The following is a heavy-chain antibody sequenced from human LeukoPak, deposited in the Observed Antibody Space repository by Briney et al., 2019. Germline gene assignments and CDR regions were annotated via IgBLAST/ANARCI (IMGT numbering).Heavy chain of an antibody. CDR1: GYTFTSYG. Sequence: ASVKVSCNASGYTFTSYGISWVRQAPGQGLEWMGWISAYNGNTNYAQKLQGRVTMTTDTSTSTAYMELRSLRSDDTAVYYCARGLEWLTRRHTWFDPWGQGTLVTVSS. CDR3: ARGLEWLTRRHTWFDP. J-gene: IGHJ5*02. D-gene: IGHD3-3*01. V-gene: IGHV1-18*01. CDR2: ISAYNGNT.